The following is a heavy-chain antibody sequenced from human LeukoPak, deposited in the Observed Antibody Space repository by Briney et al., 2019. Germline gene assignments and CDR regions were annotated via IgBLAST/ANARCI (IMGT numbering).Heavy chain of an antibody. J-gene: IGHJ4*02. CDR2: ISYDGSNK. CDR1: GFPFRSYE. D-gene: IGHD6-6*01. CDR3: ARGPDYIAARPYDY. V-gene: IGHV3-30*01. Sequence: PGGSLRLSCAASGFPFRSYEMNWVRQAPGKGLEWGAVISYDGSNKYYADSVKGRFTISRDNSKNTLYLQMNSLRAEDTAVYYCARGPDYIAARPYDYWGQGTLVTVSS.